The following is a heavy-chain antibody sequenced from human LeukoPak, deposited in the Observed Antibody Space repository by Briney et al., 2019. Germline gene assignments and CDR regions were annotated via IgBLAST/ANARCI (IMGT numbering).Heavy chain of an antibody. CDR1: GFTFSSYG. D-gene: IGHD3-22*01. CDR2: ISYDGSNK. Sequence: GGSLRLSCAASGFTFSSYGMHWVRQAPGKGLEWVAVISYDGSNKYYGDSVKGRFTIPRDNSKYTLSLQMNSLRAEDTAVYYCAKDRGSYYYDSFDYWGQGTLVTVSS. V-gene: IGHV3-30*18. J-gene: IGHJ4*02. CDR3: AKDRGSYYYDSFDY.